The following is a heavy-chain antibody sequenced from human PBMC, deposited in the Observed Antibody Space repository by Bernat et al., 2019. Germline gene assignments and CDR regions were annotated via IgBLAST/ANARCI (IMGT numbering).Heavy chain of an antibody. J-gene: IGHJ4*02. D-gene: IGHD2-21*02. Sequence: EVQLLESGGGLVQPGGSLRLSCAASGFTFSSYAMSWVRQAPGKGLEWVSTISGSGDSTYYADSVKGRFTISRDNSKNTLYLQMNSLRAEDTAVYYCAKDRRVATAVGRQSFDYWGQGSLVTVSS. V-gene: IGHV3-23*01. CDR2: ISGSGDST. CDR3: AKDRRVATAVGRQSFDY. CDR1: GFTFSSYA.